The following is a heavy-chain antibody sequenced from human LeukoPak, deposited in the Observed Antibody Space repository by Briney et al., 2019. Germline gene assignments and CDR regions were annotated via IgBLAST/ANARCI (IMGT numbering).Heavy chain of an antibody. Sequence: RXXPGXXLEWVAVISYDGSNKYYADSVKGRFTISRDNSKNTLYLQMNSLRAEDTAVYYCAKSLTGYYSNWGQGTLVTVSS. CDR2: ISYDGSNK. J-gene: IGHJ4*02. V-gene: IGHV3-30*18. CDR3: AKSLTGYYSN. D-gene: IGHD3-9*01.